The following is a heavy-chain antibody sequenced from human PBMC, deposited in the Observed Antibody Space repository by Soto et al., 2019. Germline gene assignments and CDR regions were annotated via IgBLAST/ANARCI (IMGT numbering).Heavy chain of an antibody. Sequence: GASVKVSCKASGYTFTSYDINWVRQATGQGLEWMGWMNPNSGNTGYAQKFQGRVTMTRSTSISTAYMELSSLRSEDTAVYYCARGGYYDSSAYYRPFDYWGQGTLVTVSS. J-gene: IGHJ4*02. CDR3: ARGGYYDSSAYYRPFDY. V-gene: IGHV1-8*01. CDR2: MNPNSGNT. CDR1: GYTFTSYD. D-gene: IGHD3-22*01.